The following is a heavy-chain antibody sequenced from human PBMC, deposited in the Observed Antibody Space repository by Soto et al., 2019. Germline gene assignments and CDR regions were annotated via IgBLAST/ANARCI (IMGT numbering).Heavy chain of an antibody. Sequence: QVQLQESGPGLVKPSQTLSLTCTVSGGSISSGGYYWSWIRQHPGKGLEWIGYIYHSGSTYYTPSLKSRVTISVDTSKNQFPLKLSSVTAAETAGYYWARVAYGSYYFDYWGQGTLVTVSS. CDR3: ARVAYGSYYFDY. J-gene: IGHJ4*02. D-gene: IGHD3-10*01. CDR2: IYHSGST. CDR1: GGSISSGGYY. V-gene: IGHV4-31*03.